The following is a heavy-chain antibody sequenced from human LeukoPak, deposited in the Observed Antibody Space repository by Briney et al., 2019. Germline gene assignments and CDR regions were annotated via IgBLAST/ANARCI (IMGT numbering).Heavy chain of an antibody. Sequence: SETLSLTCAVYGGSFGGYYWSWIRQPPGKGLEWIGEINHSGSTNYNPSLKSRVTISVDTSKNQFSLKLSSVTAADTAVYYCARGYTPSGDYYYGMDVWGKGTTVTVSS. J-gene: IGHJ6*04. V-gene: IGHV4-34*01. D-gene: IGHD3-16*01. CDR2: INHSGST. CDR1: GGSFGGYY. CDR3: ARGYTPSGDYYYGMDV.